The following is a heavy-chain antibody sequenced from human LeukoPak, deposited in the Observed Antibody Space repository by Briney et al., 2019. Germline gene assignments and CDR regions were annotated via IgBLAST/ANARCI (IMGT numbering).Heavy chain of an antibody. Sequence: GASVKVSCKASGYTFTSYDINWVRQATGQGLEWMGWMNPNSGNTGYAQKFQGRVTMTRNTSISTAYMELSSLRSEDTAVYYCARGYINRYYFDYWGQGTLVTVSS. CDR2: MNPNSGNT. CDR3: ARGYINRYYFDY. CDR1: GYTFTSYD. D-gene: IGHD1-1*01. V-gene: IGHV1-8*01. J-gene: IGHJ4*02.